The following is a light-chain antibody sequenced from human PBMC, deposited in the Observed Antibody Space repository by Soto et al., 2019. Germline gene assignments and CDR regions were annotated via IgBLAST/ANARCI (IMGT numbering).Light chain of an antibody. CDR3: HQYGSFPRT. CDR2: GAS. Sequence: ELVLTQSPGTLSLSPGERATLSCRASQSVSSTYLAWYQQNPGQAPRLLIYGASIRATGIPDRFSGSGSGTYFTLTIGRLEPEDSAVYYCHQYGSFPRTFGKGTNVEI. V-gene: IGKV3-20*01. CDR1: QSVSSTY. J-gene: IGKJ1*01.